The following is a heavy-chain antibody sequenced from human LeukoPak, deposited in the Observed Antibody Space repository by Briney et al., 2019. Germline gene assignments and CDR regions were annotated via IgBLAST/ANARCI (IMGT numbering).Heavy chain of an antibody. J-gene: IGHJ5*02. V-gene: IGHV3-23*01. CDR1: GFTFSSYT. Sequence: GGSLRLSCAASGFTFSSYTMSWVRQAPGKGLEWVSAISGSGGSTYYADSVQGRFTSSRDNSTTPLYLQKTSQRAEDTAAYYCAKSSAARPMNWFDPWGQGTLVTVSS. CDR3: AKSSAARPMNWFDP. D-gene: IGHD6-6*01. CDR2: ISGSGGST.